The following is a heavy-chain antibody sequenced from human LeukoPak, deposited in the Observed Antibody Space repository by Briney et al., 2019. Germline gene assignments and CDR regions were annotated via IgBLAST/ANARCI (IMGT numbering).Heavy chain of an antibody. CDR1: VYTFTSYD. D-gene: IGHD3-10*01. J-gene: IGHJ4*02. Sequence: ASVKVSCKASVYTFTSYDINWVRQATGQGLEWVGWMNPNSGNTGYAQKFQGRVTMTRNTSISTAYMELSSLRSEDTGVYDCASVNYYYGSGSHDWGQGTLVTVSS. CDR3: ASVNYYYGSGSHD. CDR2: MNPNSGNT. V-gene: IGHV1-8*01.